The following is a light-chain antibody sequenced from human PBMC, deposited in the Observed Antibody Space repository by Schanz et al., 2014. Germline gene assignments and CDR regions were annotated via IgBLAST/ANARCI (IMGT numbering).Light chain of an antibody. CDR1: QSVSIN. CDR3: QQYNYWPPRT. CDR2: GAS. Sequence: EIVMTQSPATLSVSPGERATLSCRASQSVSINLAWYQQKPGQAPRLLIYGASTRATGIPARFSGSGSGTEFTLTISSLQSEDFAVYYCQQYNYWPPRTFGQGTKLEIK. V-gene: IGKV3-15*01. J-gene: IGKJ2*01.